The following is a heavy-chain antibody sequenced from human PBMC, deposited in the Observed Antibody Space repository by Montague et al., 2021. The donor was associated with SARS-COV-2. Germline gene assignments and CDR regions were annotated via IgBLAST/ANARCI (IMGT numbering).Heavy chain of an antibody. Sequence: CAISGDSVSSNNAAWNWIRQSPSRGLEWLGRTNYRSKWHYDYAVSVKSRILIIPNTSENQFSLQLNSVTPEDTAVYYCATSRAHWVAAPHYYFDYWGQGVLVTVSS. CDR1: GDSVSSNNAA. V-gene: IGHV6-1*01. D-gene: IGHD6-25*01. J-gene: IGHJ4*02. CDR3: ATSRAHWVAAPHYYFDY. CDR2: TNYRSKWHY.